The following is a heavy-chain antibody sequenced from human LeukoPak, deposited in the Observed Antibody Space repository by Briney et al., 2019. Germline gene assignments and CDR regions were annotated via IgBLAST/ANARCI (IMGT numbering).Heavy chain of an antibody. CDR2: IYTSGST. D-gene: IGHD4-17*01. V-gene: IGHV4-4*07. CDR3: ASLTTVTTDDYYYYYMDV. CDR1: GGSISSYY. J-gene: IGHJ6*03. Sequence: PSETQSLTCTVSGGSISSYYWSWIRQPAGKGLEWIGRIYTSGSTNYNPSLKSRVTMSVDTSKNQFSLKLSSVTAADTAVYYCASLTTVTTDDYYYYYMDVWGKGTTVTVSS.